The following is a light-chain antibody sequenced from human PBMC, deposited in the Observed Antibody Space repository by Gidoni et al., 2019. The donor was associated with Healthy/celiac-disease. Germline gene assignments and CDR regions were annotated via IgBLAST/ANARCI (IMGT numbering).Light chain of an antibody. V-gene: IGKV3-20*01. CDR1: QSVSSSY. Sequence: DIVLTQSPRTLALSPGERATLSCRASQSVSSSYLAWYQQKPGQAPRLLIYGASSRATGIPDRFSGSGSGKDFTLTISRLEPEDFEVYYCQQYGSSPLYTFGQGTKLEIK. CDR2: GAS. CDR3: QQYGSSPLYT. J-gene: IGKJ2*01.